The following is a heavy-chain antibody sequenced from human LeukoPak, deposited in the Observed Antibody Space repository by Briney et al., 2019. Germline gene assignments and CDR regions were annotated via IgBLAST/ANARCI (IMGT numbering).Heavy chain of an antibody. J-gene: IGHJ4*02. CDR3: ARGGSSSWHPFDY. Sequence: PGGSLRLSFAASGFTFSSYAMHWVRQAPGKGLEYVSGVNSNGGSTYYANSVKGRFTISRDNSKNTLYLQMGSLRPEDMAVFYCARGGSSSWHPFDYWGQGTLVTVSS. CDR1: GFTFSSYA. D-gene: IGHD6-13*01. V-gene: IGHV3-64*01. CDR2: VNSNGGST.